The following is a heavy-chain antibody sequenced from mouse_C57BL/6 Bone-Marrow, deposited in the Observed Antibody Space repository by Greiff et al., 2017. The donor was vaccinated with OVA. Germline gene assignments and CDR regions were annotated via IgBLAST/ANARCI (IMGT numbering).Heavy chain of an antibody. J-gene: IGHJ1*03. CDR3: TREGITTVVARYFDV. CDR2: ISSGGDYI. D-gene: IGHD1-1*01. V-gene: IGHV5-9-1*02. Sequence: EVQVVESGAGLVKPGGSLKLSCAASGFTFSSYAMSWVRQTPEKRLEWVAYISSGGDYIYYADTVKGRFTISRDNARNTLYLQMSSLKSEDTAMYYCTREGITTVVARYFDVWGTGTTVTVSS. CDR1: GFTFSSYA.